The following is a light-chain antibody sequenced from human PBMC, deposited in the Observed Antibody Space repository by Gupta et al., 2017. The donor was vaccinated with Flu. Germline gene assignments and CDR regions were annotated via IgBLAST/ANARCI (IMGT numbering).Light chain of an antibody. Sequence: KVTISCSGSSSNIENNYVSWYQQLPGTAPNLLIYDNDKRPSGIPDRFSGSKSDTSATLVITGLQTGDEADYYCGTWDSSRSAWVFGGGTKLTVL. V-gene: IGLV1-51*01. CDR1: SSNIENNY. J-gene: IGLJ3*02. CDR2: DND. CDR3: GTWDSSRSAWV.